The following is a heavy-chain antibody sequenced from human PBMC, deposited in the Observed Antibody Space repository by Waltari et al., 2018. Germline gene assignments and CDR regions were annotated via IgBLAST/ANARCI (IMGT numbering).Heavy chain of an antibody. J-gene: IGHJ5*02. V-gene: IGHV4-4*02. D-gene: IGHD2-15*01. CDR2: IYPRGST. CDR1: GGAISSNNE. CDR3: ARAQCSEDSCSGCAWFDP. Sequence: QVQLQESGPGLVKPSGTLSLTCAVSGGAISSNNEWRWVSQPPGKGLEWIGEIYPRGSTNYSPSLNSRVPVLVAKSTNQFPLTLSPVTAAATAVYLCARAQCSEDSCSGCAWFDPWGQGTLVTVSS.